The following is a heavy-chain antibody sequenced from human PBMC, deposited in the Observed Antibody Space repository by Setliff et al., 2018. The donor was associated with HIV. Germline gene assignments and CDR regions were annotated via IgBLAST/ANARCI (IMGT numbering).Heavy chain of an antibody. CDR3: ARVPVAGANWFDP. CDR2: VSQSGST. D-gene: IGHD2-21*01. J-gene: IGHJ5*02. V-gene: IGHV4-39*01. Sequence: SETLSLTGSVSGVSINRTDHYWGWIRQSPGKRLEWIGSVSQSGSTYYNPSLKSRITISVDRSKNLFSLKLISVTAADQGVYYCARVPVAGANWFDPWGLGTLVTVSS. CDR1: GVSINRTDHY.